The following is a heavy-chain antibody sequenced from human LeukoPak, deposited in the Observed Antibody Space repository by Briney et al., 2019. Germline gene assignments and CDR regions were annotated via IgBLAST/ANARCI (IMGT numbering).Heavy chain of an antibody. J-gene: IGHJ2*01. CDR3: ARGPPEAGDRRYFDL. D-gene: IGHD7-27*01. CDR1: GGSISSYY. CDR2: IRYTGIT. Sequence: PSETLSLTCTVSGGSISSYYWTWIRQPPGKGLEWIGYIRYTGITNYNPSLKSRGTISVDTSKNQFSLKLNSVTAADTALYYCARGPPEAGDRRYFDLWGRGTLVTVSS. V-gene: IGHV4-59*01.